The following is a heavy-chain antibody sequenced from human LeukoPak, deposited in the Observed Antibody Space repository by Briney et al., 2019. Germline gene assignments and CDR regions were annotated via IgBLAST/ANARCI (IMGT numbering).Heavy chain of an antibody. J-gene: IGHJ6*02. V-gene: IGHV3-21*04. Sequence: GGSLRLSCAASGFTFSSYSMNWVRQAPGKGLEWVSSISSSSSYIYYADSVKGRFTISRDNSKNTLYLQMNSLRAEDTAVYYCATDPYSGYDYYYYGMDVWGQGTTVTVSS. CDR1: GFTFSSYS. CDR3: ATDPYSGYDYYYYGMDV. D-gene: IGHD5-12*01. CDR2: ISSSSSYI.